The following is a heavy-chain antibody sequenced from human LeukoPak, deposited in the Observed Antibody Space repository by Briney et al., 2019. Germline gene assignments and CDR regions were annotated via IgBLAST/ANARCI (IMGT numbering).Heavy chain of an antibody. CDR1: GSPFTSYW. CDR2: IYPGESET. CDR3: ASIHDSGA. Sequence: GGSLEISCQAPGSPFTSYWIGWVRQMPGKGVEGRGIIYPGESETRYSPSFQGQLTISADKSITTSYLHWSSLQASDTAMYYCASIHDSGAWGEGTLVTVSS. V-gene: IGHV5-51*01. J-gene: IGHJ4*02. D-gene: IGHD3-22*01.